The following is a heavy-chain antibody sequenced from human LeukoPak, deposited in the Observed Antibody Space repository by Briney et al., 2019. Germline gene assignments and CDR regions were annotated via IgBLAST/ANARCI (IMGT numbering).Heavy chain of an antibody. CDR3: AREAPGGVVVTAHFDY. Sequence: SETLSLTCTVSGGSISSSSYYWGWLRQPPGKGLEWIGSIYYSGSTYYNPSLKSRVTISVDTSKNQFSLKLSSVTAADTAVYYCAREAPGGVVVTAHFDYWGQGTLVTVSS. CDR2: IYYSGST. J-gene: IGHJ4*02. D-gene: IGHD2-21*02. V-gene: IGHV4-39*07. CDR1: GGSISSSSYY.